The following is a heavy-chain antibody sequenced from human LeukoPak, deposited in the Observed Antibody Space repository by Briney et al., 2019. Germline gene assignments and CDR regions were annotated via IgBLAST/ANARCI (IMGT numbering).Heavy chain of an antibody. J-gene: IGHJ4*02. V-gene: IGHV4-34*01. CDR2: INHSGST. CDR3: ARSEYYYGSGSYYSDY. Sequence: SETLSLTCAVYGGSFSGYYWSWIRQPPGKGLEWIGEINHSGSTNYNPSLKSRVTISVDTSKNQFSLKLSSVTAADTAVYYCARSEYYYGSGSYYSDYWGQGTLVAVSS. D-gene: IGHD3-10*01. CDR1: GGSFSGYY.